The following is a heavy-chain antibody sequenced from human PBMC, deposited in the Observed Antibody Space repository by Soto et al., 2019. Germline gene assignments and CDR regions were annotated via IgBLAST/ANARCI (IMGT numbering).Heavy chain of an antibody. CDR2: ISGSGGSS. Sequence: GSLRLSCAAAGFAFSTYAMTWVRQAPGKGLEWVSVISGSGGSSYYAASVKGRFTISRDNSKNTLFLQMNGLRAEDTAVYYCAKVTKRAAAGRYEYYKYGMDVWGQGTTVTVSS. D-gene: IGHD6-13*01. CDR1: GFAFSTYA. J-gene: IGHJ6*02. CDR3: AKVTKRAAAGRYEYYKYGMDV. V-gene: IGHV3-23*01.